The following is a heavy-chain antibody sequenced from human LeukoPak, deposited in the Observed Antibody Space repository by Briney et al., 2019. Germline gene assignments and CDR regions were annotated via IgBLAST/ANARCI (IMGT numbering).Heavy chain of an antibody. J-gene: IGHJ4*02. CDR2: IKEDGSEK. Sequence: GGSLRLSCSASGFTFSSHWMTWVRQAPGKGLEWVANIKEDGSEKYYVDSVKGRFTISRDNAKNSLYLQMNSLGAADTAVYYCAREKWSGSYFDYWGQGTLVSVSS. V-gene: IGHV3-7*01. D-gene: IGHD1-26*01. CDR3: AREKWSGSYFDY. CDR1: GFTFSSHW.